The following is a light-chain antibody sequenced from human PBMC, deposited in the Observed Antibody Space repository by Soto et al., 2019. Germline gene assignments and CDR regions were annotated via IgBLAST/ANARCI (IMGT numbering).Light chain of an antibody. CDR2: GAS. V-gene: IGKV3-20*01. Sequence: VVLRQSPATLSLSPGERATLSCRANQPVSANYLAWYQQKPGQAPRLLIYGASSRATGIPDRFSGSGSGTDFTLTISRLEPEDFAVFYCHQYGSSPFTFGPGTKVDIK. CDR1: QPVSANY. J-gene: IGKJ3*01. CDR3: HQYGSSPFT.